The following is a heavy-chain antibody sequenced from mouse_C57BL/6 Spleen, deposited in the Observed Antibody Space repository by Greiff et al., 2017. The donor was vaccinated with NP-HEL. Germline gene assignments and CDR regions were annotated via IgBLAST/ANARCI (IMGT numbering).Heavy chain of an antibody. V-gene: IGHV1-55*01. J-gene: IGHJ2*01. CDR3: ARRGYNGSSYDYIDY. Sequence: QVQLQQPGAELVKPGASVKMSCKASGYTFTSYWITWVKQRPGQGLEWIGDIYPGSGSTNYHEKFKSKATLTVDTSSSTAYLQISSLTSEDSAVYYCARRGYNGSSYDYIDYWGQGTTLTVSS. CDR1: GYTFTSYW. D-gene: IGHD1-1*01. CDR2: IYPGSGST.